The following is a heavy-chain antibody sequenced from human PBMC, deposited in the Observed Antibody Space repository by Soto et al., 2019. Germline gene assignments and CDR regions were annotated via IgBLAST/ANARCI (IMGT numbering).Heavy chain of an antibody. Sequence: EVQLLESGGTLVQPGESLRLSCEVYGFSFSYFAMNWVRQAPGEGLEWVSSIRGTATSYADSVYGRFTISRDNSKNTVYLQMNTLRADDTAVYYCAKCAVLSTTSGGWCNCFDPWGQGTLVIVSS. V-gene: IGHV3-23*01. CDR1: GFSFSYFA. CDR3: AKCAVLSTTSGGWCNCFDP. D-gene: IGHD2-21*01. J-gene: IGHJ5*02. CDR2: IRGTAT.